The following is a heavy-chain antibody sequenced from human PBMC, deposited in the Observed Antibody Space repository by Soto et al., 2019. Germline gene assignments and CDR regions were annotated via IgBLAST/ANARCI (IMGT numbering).Heavy chain of an antibody. J-gene: IGHJ6*02. D-gene: IGHD2-21*01. CDR1: GGTFSSYA. V-gene: IGHV1-69*13. CDR2: IIPIFGTA. CDR3: ARDPAINQMWSSIRPYYYGMDV. Sequence: GASVKVSCKASGGTFSSYAISWVLQAPGQGLEWMGGIIPIFGTANYAQKFQGRVTITADESTSTAYMELSSLRSEDTAVYYCARDPAINQMWSSIRPYYYGMDVWGQGTTVTVSS.